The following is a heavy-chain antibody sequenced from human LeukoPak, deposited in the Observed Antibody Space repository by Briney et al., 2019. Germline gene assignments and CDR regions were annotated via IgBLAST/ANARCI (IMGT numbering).Heavy chain of an antibody. CDR2: IYYSGST. J-gene: IGHJ3*01. CDR3: VRVGSWAAFDV. CDR1: GGSISSGDYY. V-gene: IGHV4-30-4*01. D-gene: IGHD2-15*01. Sequence: SETLSLTCTVSGGSISSGDYYWSWIRQPPGKGLEWIGYIYYSGSTYYNPSLKSRVTISVDTSRNQFSLKLFSLSAADTAVYYCVRVGSWAAFDVWGQGAMVTVSS.